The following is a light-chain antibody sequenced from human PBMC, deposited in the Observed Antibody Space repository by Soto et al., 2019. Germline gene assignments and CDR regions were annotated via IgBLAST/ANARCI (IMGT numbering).Light chain of an antibody. CDR1: QSVSSSY. Sequence: EIVLTQSPGTLSLSPGEGATLSCRASQSVSSSYLAWYQQKPGQAPRLLIYGASSRATGIPDRFSGSGSGTDFTLTISSLQSEDFAVYSCQQYNNWPLTFGGGTKVDIK. CDR2: GAS. CDR3: QQYNNWPLT. V-gene: IGKV3-20*01. J-gene: IGKJ4*01.